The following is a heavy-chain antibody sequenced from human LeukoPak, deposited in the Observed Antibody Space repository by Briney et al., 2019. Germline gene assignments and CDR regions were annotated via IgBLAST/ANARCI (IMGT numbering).Heavy chain of an antibody. J-gene: IGHJ6*02. V-gene: IGHV1-2*02. D-gene: IGHD2-15*01. Sequence: ASVKVSCKASGYTFTRYYMHWVRQAPGQGLEWMGWINPNSGGTNYAQKFQGRVTMTRDTSISTAYMELSRLRSDDTAVNYCARYCSGGSCQYGMDVWGQGTTVTVSS. CDR3: ARYCSGGSCQYGMDV. CDR2: INPNSGGT. CDR1: GYTFTRYY.